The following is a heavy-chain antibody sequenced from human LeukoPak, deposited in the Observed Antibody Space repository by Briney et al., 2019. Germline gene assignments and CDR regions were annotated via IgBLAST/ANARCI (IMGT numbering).Heavy chain of an antibody. D-gene: IGHD5-18*01. V-gene: IGHV3-53*01. CDR1: GFIVGDTH. CDR2: VYSGITT. J-gene: IGHJ6*03. Sequence: PGGSLRLSCAGSGFIVGDTHMTWVRQAPGKGLEWVSLVYSGITTHYAYSVKGRFSISRDHSNNILYLQMNTLRAEDTAVYYCARLQGYSLGYQYFYYMDVWGTGTTVTVSS. CDR3: ARLQGYSLGYQYFYYMDV.